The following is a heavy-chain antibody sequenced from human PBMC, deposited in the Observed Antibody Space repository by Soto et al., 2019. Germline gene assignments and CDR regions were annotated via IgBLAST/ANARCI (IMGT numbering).Heavy chain of an antibody. J-gene: IGHJ6*02. CDR3: ASLYYYDSSGYYSYYGMDV. V-gene: IGHV4-34*01. CDR1: GGSFSGYY. CDR2: INHSGST. D-gene: IGHD3-22*01. Sequence: SETLSLTCAVYGGSFSGYYWSWIRQPPGKGLEWIGEINHSGSTNYNPSLKSRVTISVDTSKNQFSLKLSSVTAADTAVYYCASLYYYDSSGYYSYYGMDVWGQGTTVTVS.